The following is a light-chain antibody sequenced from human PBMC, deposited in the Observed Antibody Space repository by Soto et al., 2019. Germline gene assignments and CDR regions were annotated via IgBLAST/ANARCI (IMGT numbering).Light chain of an antibody. V-gene: IGKV1-5*01. Sequence: DIQMTQSPSTLSASVGDRVTITCRASQSISSWLAWYQQKPGKAPKLLIYDASSLESGVPSRFSGSGFGTEFPPPISSLPPDDFSTYFCPKYKSLPLPFGQGAQVEIK. J-gene: IGKJ2*01. CDR1: QSISSW. CDR3: PKYKSLPLP. CDR2: DAS.